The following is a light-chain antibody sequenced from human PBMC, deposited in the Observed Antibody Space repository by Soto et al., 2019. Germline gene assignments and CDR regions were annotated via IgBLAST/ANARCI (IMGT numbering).Light chain of an antibody. CDR2: GAS. V-gene: IGKV3-20*01. CDR3: QQYGSSPLT. CDR1: QTVNNNH. J-gene: IGKJ4*01. Sequence: ELVLTQSPGTLSLSPGERATLSCRASQTVNNNHLAWYQQIPGQAPRLLISGASGRATGTPDRFSGSASGTDFTLTISRLEPEDFAVYYRQQYGSSPLTFGGGTKVEIK.